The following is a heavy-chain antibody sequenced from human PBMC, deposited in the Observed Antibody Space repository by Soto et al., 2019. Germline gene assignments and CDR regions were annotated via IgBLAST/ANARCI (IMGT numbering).Heavy chain of an antibody. Sequence: PGESLKISCKGSGYSFTNYWIGWVRQMPGKGRGWMGNIYPGDSHAIYSPSFQGQVTMSDDKSISTAYLQWSSLKASDTAMYYCARPYSGGPNDPFDVWGQGTMVTVSS. D-gene: IGHD1-26*01. CDR3: ARPYSGGPNDPFDV. V-gene: IGHV5-51*01. CDR2: IYPGDSHA. J-gene: IGHJ3*01. CDR1: GYSFTNYW.